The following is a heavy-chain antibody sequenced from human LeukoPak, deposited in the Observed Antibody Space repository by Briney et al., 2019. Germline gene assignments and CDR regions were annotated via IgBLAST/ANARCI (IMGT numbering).Heavy chain of an antibody. CDR1: GYTFTSYD. Sequence: ASVEVSCKASGYTFTSYDINWVRQATGQGLEWMAWMNPNSGNTGYAQKFQGRVTITRNTSISTAYMELSSLRSEDTAVYYCARGQGSSSGFDPWGQGTLVTVSS. D-gene: IGHD6-6*01. CDR2: MNPNSGNT. V-gene: IGHV1-8*03. J-gene: IGHJ5*02. CDR3: ARGQGSSSGFDP.